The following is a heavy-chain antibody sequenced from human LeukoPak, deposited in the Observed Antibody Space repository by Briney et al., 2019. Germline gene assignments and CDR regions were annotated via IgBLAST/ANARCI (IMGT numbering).Heavy chain of an antibody. CDR2: INHRGST. D-gene: IGHD6-13*01. CDR3: ARDGAIASAVVY. Sequence: SETLSLTCAVYGGSFSNYYWSWIRHPPGKGLEWIGEINHRGSTNYNPSLKRRVTISVETSKTQFSLKLSSVTAADTAVYYCARDGAIASAVVYWGQGTLVTVPS. J-gene: IGHJ4*02. V-gene: IGHV4-34*01. CDR1: GGSFSNYY.